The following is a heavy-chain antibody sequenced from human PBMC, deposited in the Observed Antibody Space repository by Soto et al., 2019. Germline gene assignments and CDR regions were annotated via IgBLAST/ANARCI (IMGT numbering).Heavy chain of an antibody. CDR3: ASVGSDEWKGPIDY. V-gene: IGHV4-34*01. CDR1: GGSFSGYY. CDR2: INHSGST. J-gene: IGHJ4*02. D-gene: IGHD3-3*01. Sequence: SETLSLTCAVYGGSFSGYYWSWIRQPPGKGLEWIGEINHSGSTNYNPSLKSRVTISVDTSKNQFSLKLSSVTAADTAVYYCASVGSDEWKGPIDYWGQGNRVTVSS.